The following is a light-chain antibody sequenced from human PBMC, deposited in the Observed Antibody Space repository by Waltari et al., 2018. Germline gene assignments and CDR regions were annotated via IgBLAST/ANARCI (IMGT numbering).Light chain of an antibody. CDR3: QQYYSTPPT. Sequence: SRVCRSCSKTFLALDQNNTGLSPRLLIHWASTRQSGVPDRVSGSGSGTDFTLTISTLQGEDVAVYFCQQYYSTPPTFGQGTKVDIK. CDR2: WAS. V-gene: IGKV4-1*01. CDR1: SRVCRSCSKTF. J-gene: IGKJ1*01.